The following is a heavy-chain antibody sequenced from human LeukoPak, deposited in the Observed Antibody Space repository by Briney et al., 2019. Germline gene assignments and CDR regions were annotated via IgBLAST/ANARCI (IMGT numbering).Heavy chain of an antibody. J-gene: IGHJ4*02. CDR2: IYYSGST. D-gene: IGHD3-10*01. V-gene: IGHV4-61*08. CDR3: SRRVGSGRSFDY. CDR1: GASVSSGGYY. Sequence: SETLSLTCTVSGASVSSGGYYWSWIRQPPGKGLEWIGYIYYSGSTNYNPSLKSRVTISVDTSKNQFSLKVSSVTAADTAVYYCSRRVGSGRSFDYWGQGTLVTVSS.